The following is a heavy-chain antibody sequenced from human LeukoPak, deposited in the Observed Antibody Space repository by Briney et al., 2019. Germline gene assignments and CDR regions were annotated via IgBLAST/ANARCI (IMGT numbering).Heavy chain of an antibody. CDR2: INHSGST. Sequence: SGTLSLTCAVSGGSISSSNWWSWIRQPPGKGLEWIGEINHSGSTNYNPSLKSRVTISVDTSKNQFSLKLSSVTAADTAVYYCARGWLFDPWGQGTLVTVSS. J-gene: IGHJ5*02. D-gene: IGHD5-12*01. CDR1: GGSISSSNW. CDR3: ARGWLFDP. V-gene: IGHV4-4*02.